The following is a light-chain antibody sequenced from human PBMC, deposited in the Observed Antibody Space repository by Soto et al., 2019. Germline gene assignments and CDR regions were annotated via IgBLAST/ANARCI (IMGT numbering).Light chain of an antibody. CDR2: GAS. CDR3: QQYNKWPLT. Sequence: DIVMTQSPATLSVSPGXRTTLSCRASQSISSSLAWYQQKPGQAPRLLIYGASTRATGLPARFSGSGSGTEFTLSISSLQSEDFAVYYCQQYNKWPLTFGGGTKV. CDR1: QSISSS. J-gene: IGKJ4*01. V-gene: IGKV3-15*01.